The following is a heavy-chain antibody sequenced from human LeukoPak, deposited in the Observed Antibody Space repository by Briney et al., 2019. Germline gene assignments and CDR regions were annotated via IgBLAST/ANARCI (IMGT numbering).Heavy chain of an antibody. CDR1: GYTFTSYA. J-gene: IGHJ6*03. V-gene: IGHV1-69*05. D-gene: IGHD3-3*01. Sequence: SVKVSCKASGYTFTSYAISWVRQAPGQGLEWMGGIIPIFGTANYAQKFQGRVTITTDESTSTAYMELSSLRSEDTAVYYCARGVLEWLSRNYYMDVWGKGTTVTVSS. CDR2: IIPIFGTA. CDR3: ARGVLEWLSRNYYMDV.